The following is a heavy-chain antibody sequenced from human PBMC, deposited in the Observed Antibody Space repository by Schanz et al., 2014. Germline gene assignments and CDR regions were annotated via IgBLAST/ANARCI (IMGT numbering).Heavy chain of an antibody. Sequence: QVQLVQSGAEVKKPGASVKVSCKTSGYTFSSYGITWVRQAPGQGLEWMGWISPYNGNTNYAPKVQGRVTVTTDTSTSTVYMELRSLTSDDTAVYFCARDYVATTDYDYFFYYLDVWATGITVIVSS. V-gene: IGHV1-18*01. J-gene: IGHJ6*03. CDR3: ARDYVATTDYDYFFYYLDV. D-gene: IGHD1-1*01. CDR2: ISPYNGNT. CDR1: GYTFSSYG.